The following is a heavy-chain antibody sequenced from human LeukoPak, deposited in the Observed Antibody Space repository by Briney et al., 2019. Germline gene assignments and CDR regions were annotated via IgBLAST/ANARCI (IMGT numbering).Heavy chain of an antibody. Sequence: GGPLRLSCAAPGFTFSTYWMNWVRQAQGKGLEWVANIKVDGSEEYYTDSVKGRFTISRDNAKNSLYLQMNSLRAEDTAVYYCARGYWYYFDYWGQGTRVTVSS. V-gene: IGHV3-7*01. D-gene: IGHD2-8*02. CDR3: ARGYWYYFDY. J-gene: IGHJ4*02. CDR2: IKVDGSEE. CDR1: GFTFSTYW.